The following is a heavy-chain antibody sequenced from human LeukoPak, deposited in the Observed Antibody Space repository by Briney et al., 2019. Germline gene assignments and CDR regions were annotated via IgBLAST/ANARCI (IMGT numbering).Heavy chain of an antibody. CDR2: IYSGVET. CDR3: ARDSSGWYYFDY. D-gene: IGHD6-19*01. Sequence: GGSLRLSCAASGFTVSTNFMTCVRQAPGKGLEWVSVIYSGVETYYADSVKGRFTISRDNSKNTLYLQTNSLRAEDTAVYYCARDSSGWYYFDYWGQGTLVTVSS. CDR1: GFTVSTNF. V-gene: IGHV3-66*01. J-gene: IGHJ4*02.